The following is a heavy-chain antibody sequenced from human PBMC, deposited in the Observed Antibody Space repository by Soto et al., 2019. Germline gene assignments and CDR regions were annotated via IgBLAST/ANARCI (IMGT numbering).Heavy chain of an antibody. Sequence: PGGSLRLSCAASGFTFSSYAMSWVRQAPGKGLEWVSAISGNGSSTYYADSVKGRFTISRDNSKNTLYLQMNSLRAEDTAVYYCAKANIVVAEAADFDYWGQGTLVTVSS. CDR2: ISGNGSST. CDR3: AKANIVVAEAADFDY. CDR1: GFTFSSYA. J-gene: IGHJ4*02. D-gene: IGHD2-15*01. V-gene: IGHV3-23*01.